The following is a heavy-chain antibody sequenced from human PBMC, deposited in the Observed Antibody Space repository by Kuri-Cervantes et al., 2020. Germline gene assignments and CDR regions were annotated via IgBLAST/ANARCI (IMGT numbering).Heavy chain of an antibody. D-gene: IGHD4-17*01. J-gene: IGHJ4*02. Sequence: GSLRLSCTVSGGSVSSGSYYWSWIWQPPGKGLEWIGYIYYSGSTNYNPSLKSRVTISVDTSKNQFSLKLSSVTAADTAVYYCARASGPYGDYPQYYFDYWGQGTLVTVSS. V-gene: IGHV4-61*01. CDR1: GGSVSSGSYY. CDR2: IYYSGST. CDR3: ARASGPYGDYPQYYFDY.